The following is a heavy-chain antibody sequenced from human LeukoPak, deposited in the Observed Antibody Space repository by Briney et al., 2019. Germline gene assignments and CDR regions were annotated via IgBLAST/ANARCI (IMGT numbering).Heavy chain of an antibody. CDR3: ARTTGYSSSRPFDY. J-gene: IGHJ4*02. CDR2: IYSGGST. CDR1: GFTVSSNY. Sequence: GGSLRLSCAASGFTVSSNYMSWVRQAPGKGLEWVSVIYSGGSTYYADSVKGRFTISRDNSKNTLYLQMNSLRAEDTAVYYCARTTGYSSSRPFDYWGQGTLVTVSS. V-gene: IGHV3-53*01. D-gene: IGHD6-13*01.